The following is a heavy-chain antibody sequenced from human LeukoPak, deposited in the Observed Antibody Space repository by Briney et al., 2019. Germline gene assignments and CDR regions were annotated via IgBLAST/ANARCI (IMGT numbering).Heavy chain of an antibody. Sequence: GSLRLSCAASGFTFSSYAMHWVRQAPGKGLEWVAVISYDGSNKYYADSVEGRFTISRDNSKNTLYLQMNSLRAEDTAVYYCASPPSVDSSSPYYFEYWGQGTLVTVSS. CDR2: ISYDGSNK. CDR1: GFTFSSYA. CDR3: ASPPSVDSSSPYYFEY. D-gene: IGHD6-6*01. J-gene: IGHJ4*02. V-gene: IGHV3-30*04.